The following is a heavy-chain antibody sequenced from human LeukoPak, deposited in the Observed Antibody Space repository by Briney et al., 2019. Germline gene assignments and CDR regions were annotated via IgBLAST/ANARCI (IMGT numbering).Heavy chain of an antibody. J-gene: IGHJ1*01. D-gene: IGHD6-19*01. CDR1: GFTFSSYG. Sequence: GGSLRLSCAASGFTFSSYGMHWVRQAPWKGLEWVSSITSGGVNTYYATSVKGRFTISRDNAKNSLFLQMNSLRAEDTAIYYCAKVQDGSFWYEYFQHWGQGTLVTVSS. V-gene: IGHV3-21*01. CDR2: ITSGGVNT. CDR3: AKVQDGSFWYEYFQH.